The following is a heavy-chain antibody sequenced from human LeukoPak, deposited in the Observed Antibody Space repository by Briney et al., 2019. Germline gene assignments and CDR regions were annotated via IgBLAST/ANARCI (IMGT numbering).Heavy chain of an antibody. CDR1: GYSISSGCY. J-gene: IGHJ4*02. D-gene: IGHD6-13*01. Sequence: TSETLSLTCAVSGYSISSGCYWGWIRPPPGKGLEWIGSIYHSGSTYYNPSLKSRVTISVDTSKNQFSLKLSSVTAADTAVYYCASYSSSWPSYWGQGTLVTVSS. CDR3: ASYSSSWPSY. CDR2: IYHSGST. V-gene: IGHV4-38-2*01.